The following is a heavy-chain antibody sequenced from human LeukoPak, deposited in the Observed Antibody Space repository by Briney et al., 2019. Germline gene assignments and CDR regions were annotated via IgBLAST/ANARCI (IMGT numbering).Heavy chain of an antibody. D-gene: IGHD3-3*01. J-gene: IGHJ4*02. Sequence: GGSLRLSCAASGFTFSSYWMSWVRQAPGKGLEWVANIKQDGSEKYYVDSVKGRFTISRDNAKNSLYLQMNSLRAEDTAVYYCARVRSYDFWSGYYEPFDYWGQGTLVTVSS. CDR2: IKQDGSEK. CDR1: GFTFSSYW. CDR3: ARVRSYDFWSGYYEPFDY. V-gene: IGHV3-7*01.